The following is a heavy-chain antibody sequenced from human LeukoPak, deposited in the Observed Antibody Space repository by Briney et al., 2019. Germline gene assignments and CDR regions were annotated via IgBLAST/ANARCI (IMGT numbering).Heavy chain of an antibody. V-gene: IGHV5-51*01. Sequence: GESLKISCEGSGYSFSNYWIGWVRQVPGKGLEWMGIIYPGDYETRYSPSFQGLVTISVDKSISTAYLQRSSLKASDTAMYYCAIPPGYCGNDCSFDHWGQGTLVTVSS. D-gene: IGHD2-21*02. CDR3: AIPPGYCGNDCSFDH. J-gene: IGHJ4*02. CDR2: IYPGDYET. CDR1: GYSFSNYW.